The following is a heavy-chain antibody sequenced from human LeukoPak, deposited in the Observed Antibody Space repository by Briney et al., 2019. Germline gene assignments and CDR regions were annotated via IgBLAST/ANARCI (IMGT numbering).Heavy chain of an antibody. CDR3: ARVSPNTVTTLQYFDY. Sequence: GGSLRLSCAASGFTFDDYGMSWVRQAPGKGLEWVSGINWNGGSTGYADSVKGRFTISRDNAKNSLYLQMNSVRAEDTAVYYCARVSPNTVTTLQYFDYWGQGTLVTVSS. D-gene: IGHD4-17*01. CDR1: GFTFDDYG. J-gene: IGHJ4*02. V-gene: IGHV3-20*04. CDR2: INWNGGST.